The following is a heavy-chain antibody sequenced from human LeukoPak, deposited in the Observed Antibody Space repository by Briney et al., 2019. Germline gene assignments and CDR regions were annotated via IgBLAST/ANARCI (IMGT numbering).Heavy chain of an antibody. CDR2: ISWDGGST. D-gene: IGHD6-13*01. J-gene: IGHJ4*02. Sequence: GGSLRLSCAASGFTFDDYAMHWVRQAPGKGLEWVSLISWDGGSTYYADSVKGRFTISRDNSKNSLYLQMNSLRAEDTALYYCAATYIVAAKSVYHDYWGQGTLVTVSS. CDR1: GFTFDDYA. V-gene: IGHV3-43D*04. CDR3: AATYIVAAKSVYHDY.